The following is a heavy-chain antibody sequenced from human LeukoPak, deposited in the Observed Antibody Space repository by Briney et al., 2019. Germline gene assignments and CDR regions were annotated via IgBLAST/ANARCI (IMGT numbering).Heavy chain of an antibody. Sequence: SQTLSLTCAVSGGSISSGGYSWSWIRQPPGKGLEWIGYIYHSGSTYYNPSLKSRVTISVDRSKNQFSLKLSSVTAADTAVYYCARANPEYYYDSTRYWYFDFWGRGTLVTVSS. V-gene: IGHV4-30-2*01. CDR2: IYHSGST. J-gene: IGHJ2*01. CDR1: GGSISSGGYS. CDR3: ARANPEYYYDSTRYWYFDF. D-gene: IGHD3-22*01.